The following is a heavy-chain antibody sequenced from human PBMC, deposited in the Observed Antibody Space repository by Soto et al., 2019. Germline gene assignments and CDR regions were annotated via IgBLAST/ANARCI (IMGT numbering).Heavy chain of an antibody. J-gene: IGHJ6*02. CDR3: ASYQGITTVGVYSIYHYGMDV. Sequence: ASVNVSCKTSGYTFTNAGISWVRQAPGQGLEWLGWINTDNGNTNYAQHLQGRVTLTTDTSTSTAYMDLRSLRSDDTPVYYCASYQGITTVGVYSIYHYGMDVWGPGTTVPVSS. CDR1: GYTFTNAG. V-gene: IGHV1-18*01. D-gene: IGHD3-3*01. CDR2: INTDNGNT.